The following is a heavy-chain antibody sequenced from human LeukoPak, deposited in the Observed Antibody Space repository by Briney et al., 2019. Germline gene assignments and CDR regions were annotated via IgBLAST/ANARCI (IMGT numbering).Heavy chain of an antibody. D-gene: IGHD3-3*01. J-gene: IGHJ6*03. V-gene: IGHV1-8*03. CDR3: ARSGKSRDFWSGYYTWYYYYYMDV. Sequence: GASVKASCKASGYTFTSYDINWVRQATGQGLEWMGWMNPNSGNTGYAQKFQGRVTITRNTSISTAYMELSSLRSEDTAVYYCARSGKSRDFWSGYYTWYYYYYMDVWGKGTTVTVSS. CDR1: GYTFTSYD. CDR2: MNPNSGNT.